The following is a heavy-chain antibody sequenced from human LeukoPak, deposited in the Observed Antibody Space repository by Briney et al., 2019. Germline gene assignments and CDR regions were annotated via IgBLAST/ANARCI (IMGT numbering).Heavy chain of an antibody. D-gene: IGHD4-17*01. CDR1: RGSISSGGHY. J-gene: IGHJ4*02. V-gene: IGHV4-31*03. CDR2: TYFTGST. Sequence: PSETLSPTCNVSRGSISSGGHYWSWIRQRPGKGLEWMGYTYFTGSTYYNPSLQSRLIISADTSMTQFSLRLRSVTAADTAVYYCARVSFTYGPLDSWGPGILVTVSS. CDR3: ARVSFTYGPLDS.